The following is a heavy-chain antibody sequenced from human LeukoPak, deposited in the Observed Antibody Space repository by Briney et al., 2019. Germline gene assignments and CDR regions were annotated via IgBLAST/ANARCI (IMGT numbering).Heavy chain of an antibody. CDR2: IIPIFGTA. D-gene: IGHD3-10*01. CDR1: GYMFTKYG. CDR3: ARDTTYYYGTGSYS. J-gene: IGHJ5*02. Sequence: SVKVSCKASGYMFTKYGISWVRQAPGQGLEWMGGIIPIFGTANYAQKFQGRVTITADKSTSTAYMELSSLRSEDTAVYYCARDTTYYYGTGSYSWGQGTLVTVSS. V-gene: IGHV1-69*06.